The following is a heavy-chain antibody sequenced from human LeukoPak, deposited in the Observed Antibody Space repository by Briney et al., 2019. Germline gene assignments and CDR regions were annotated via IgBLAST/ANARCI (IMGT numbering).Heavy chain of an antibody. V-gene: IGHV3-7*03. Sequence: QTEGSLRLSCAVSGFTFSSYWMSWVRQAPGKGLEWVANIKQDGSEKYYVDTVKGRFTISRDNAKNSLYLQMNSPRAEDTAVYYCARLADYWGQGTLVTVSS. CDR2: IKQDGSEK. CDR1: GFTFSSYW. J-gene: IGHJ4*02. CDR3: ARLADY.